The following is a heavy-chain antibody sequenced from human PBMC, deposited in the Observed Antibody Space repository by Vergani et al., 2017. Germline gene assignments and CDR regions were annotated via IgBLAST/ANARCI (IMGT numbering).Heavy chain of an antibody. CDR1: GFTFTNYG. D-gene: IGHD1-1*01. CDR3: AKEFCGTGNCYGWNHLEV. J-gene: IGHJ6*04. CDR2: IGVDGDR. V-gene: IGHV3-13*01. Sequence: VQLVESGGGVVQPGGSLRLSCAASGFTFTNYGMHWVRQTAGKGLEWVSSIGVDGDRYYSDSVKGRFTISRDNGQSYLYLDMDNLRVEDTAVYFCAKEFCGTGNCYGWNHLEVWGEGTSVTVSS.